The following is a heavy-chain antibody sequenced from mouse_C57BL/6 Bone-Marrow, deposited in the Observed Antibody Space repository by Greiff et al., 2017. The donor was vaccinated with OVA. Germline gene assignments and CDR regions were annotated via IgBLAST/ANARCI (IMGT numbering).Heavy chain of an antibody. CDR1: GYTFTSYW. D-gene: IGHD2-1*01. CDR3: ARGGNYVDWYFDV. J-gene: IGHJ1*03. V-gene: IGHV1-50*01. Sequence: QVQLQQPGAELVKPGASVKLSCKASGYTFTSYWMQWVKQRPGQGLEWIGEIDPSDSYTNYNQKVKGKATLTVDTSSSTAYMQLSSLTSEDSAVYYCARGGNYVDWYFDVWGTGTTVTVSS. CDR2: IDPSDSYT.